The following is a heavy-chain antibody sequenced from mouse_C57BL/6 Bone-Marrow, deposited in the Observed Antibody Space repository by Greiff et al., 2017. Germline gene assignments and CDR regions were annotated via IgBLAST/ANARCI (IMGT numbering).Heavy chain of an antibody. V-gene: IGHV6-3*01. J-gene: IGHJ4*01. D-gene: IGHD1-1*01. CDR3: TGGSYCYAMDY. Sequence: DVKLQESGGGLVQPGGSMKLSCVASGFTFSNYWMNWVRQSPEKGLEWVAQIRLKSDNYATHYAESVKGRFTISRDDSKSSVYLQMNNLRAEDTGIYYCTGGSYCYAMDYWGQGTSVTVSS. CDR2: IRLKSDNYAT. CDR1: GFTFSNYW.